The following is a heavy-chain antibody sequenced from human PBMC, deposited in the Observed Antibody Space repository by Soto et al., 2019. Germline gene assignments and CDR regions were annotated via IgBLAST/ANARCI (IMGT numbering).Heavy chain of an antibody. V-gene: IGHV4-31*03. CDR3: ARDSIHYNWFDP. CDR1: GGSISSGGYY. Sequence: SETLSLTCTVSGGSISSGGYYWSWIRQHPGKGLEWIGYIYYSGSTYYNPSLKSRVTISVDTSKNQFSLKLSSVTAADTAVYYCARDSIHYNWFDPWGQGTLVTVSS. J-gene: IGHJ5*02. CDR2: IYYSGST. D-gene: IGHD3-10*01.